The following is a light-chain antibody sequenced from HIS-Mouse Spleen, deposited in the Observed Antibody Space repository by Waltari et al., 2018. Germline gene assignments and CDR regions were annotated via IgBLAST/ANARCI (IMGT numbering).Light chain of an antibody. CDR1: LGISSY. CDR2: AAS. Sequence: DIQLTQSPSFLSASVGDRVTITCRASLGISSYLAWYQQKPGKTPKLLIYAASTVQSGVPSRFSGSGSGTEFTLTISSLQPEDFATYYCQQLNSYPPTFGQGTKVEIK. J-gene: IGKJ1*01. CDR3: QQLNSYPPT. V-gene: IGKV1-9*01.